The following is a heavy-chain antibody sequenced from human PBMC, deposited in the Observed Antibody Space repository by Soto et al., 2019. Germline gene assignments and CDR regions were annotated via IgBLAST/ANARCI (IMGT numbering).Heavy chain of an antibody. V-gene: IGHV4-4*02. CDR2: ISHSGST. Sequence: SSETLSLTCAVSLVSISSGDWWSWVRQPPGRGLEYIGEISHSGSTNYNPSLKSRVTISLDTPKNQFSLKLTSVTAADTAVYYCARVGLLWLRAGRYYYYGMDAWGQGTTVTVSS. D-gene: IGHD5-12*01. CDR1: LVSISSGDW. CDR3: ARVGLLWLRAGRYYYYGMDA. J-gene: IGHJ6*02.